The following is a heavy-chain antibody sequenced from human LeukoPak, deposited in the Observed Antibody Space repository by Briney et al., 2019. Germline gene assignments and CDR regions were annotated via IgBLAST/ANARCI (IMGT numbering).Heavy chain of an antibody. V-gene: IGHV3-49*03. CDR3: SRAAGYDFILEY. CDR1: GFTFGDYG. Sequence: TGGSLRLSCTASGFTFGDYGMSWFRQAPGEGLEWVGFIRSEAHDTTPQYGASVQGRFTISKDDSRRIAFLQMSSLKTEDTAVYYCSRAAGYDFILEYWGQGTLVTVSS. CDR2: IRSEAHDTTP. D-gene: IGHD5-12*01. J-gene: IGHJ4*02.